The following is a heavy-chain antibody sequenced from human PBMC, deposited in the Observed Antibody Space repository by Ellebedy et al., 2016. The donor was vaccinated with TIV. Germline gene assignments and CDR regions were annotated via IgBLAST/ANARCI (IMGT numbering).Heavy chain of an antibody. Sequence: MPSETLSLTCSVSGSSISSGYYWGRIRQPPGRGLEWIGIMFHSGSIYYSPSLKCRVTISVDTSKNQLSLRLSSVTAADTAVYYCARDGAGRWDYWGPGTLVTVSS. CDR2: MFHSGSI. CDR3: ARDGAGRWDY. D-gene: IGHD4-23*01. V-gene: IGHV4-38-2*02. J-gene: IGHJ4*02. CDR1: GSSISSGYY.